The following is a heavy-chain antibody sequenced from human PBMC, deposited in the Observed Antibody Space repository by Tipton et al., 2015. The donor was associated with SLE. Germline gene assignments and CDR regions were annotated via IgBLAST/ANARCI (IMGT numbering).Heavy chain of an antibody. CDR2: IRYDGSNK. D-gene: IGHD1-26*01. CDR1: GFTFSSYG. CDR3: AKTGAKWERRGPADY. J-gene: IGHJ4*02. Sequence: GSLRLSCAASGFTFSSYGMHWVRQAPGKGLEWVAFIRYDGSNKYYADSVKGRFTISRDNSKNTLYLQMNSLRAEDTAVYYCAKTGAKWERRGPADYWGQGTLVTVSS. V-gene: IGHV3-30*02.